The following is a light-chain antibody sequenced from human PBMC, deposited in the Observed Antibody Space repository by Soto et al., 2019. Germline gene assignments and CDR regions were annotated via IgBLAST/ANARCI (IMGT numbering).Light chain of an antibody. CDR1: SSDIGGYNS. J-gene: IGLJ1*01. V-gene: IGLV2-8*01. CDR2: DVT. Sequence: QSALAQSPSASGSPGQSVTISCTGTSSDIGGYNSVSWYQQHPGKAPKVMIYDVTKRPSGVPDRFSGSKSGNTASLTVSALQAEDEADYYCSSFTHGKNFVFGTGTKVTVL. CDR3: SSFTHGKNFV.